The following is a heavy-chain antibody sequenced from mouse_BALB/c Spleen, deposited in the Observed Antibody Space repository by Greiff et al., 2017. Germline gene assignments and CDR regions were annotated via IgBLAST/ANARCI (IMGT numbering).Heavy chain of an antibody. Sequence: EVKLMESGGDLVKPGGSLKLSCAASGFTFSSYGMSWVRQTPDKRLEWVATISSGGSYTYYPDSVKGRFTISRDNAKNTLYLQMSSLKSEDTAMYYCARPANERGYFDYWGQGTTLTVSS. CDR1: GFTFSSYG. V-gene: IGHV5-6*01. CDR3: ARPANERGYFDY. J-gene: IGHJ2*01. CDR2: ISSGGSYT.